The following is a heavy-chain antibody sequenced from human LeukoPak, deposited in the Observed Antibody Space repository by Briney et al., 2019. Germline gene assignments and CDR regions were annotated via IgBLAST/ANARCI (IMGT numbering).Heavy chain of an antibody. Sequence: GGSLRLSCAASGFTFSTYVMSWVRQAPGKGLEGVSAINCSGGSTYYADSVKGRFTISRDNSKNTLYLQMNSLGADDTAVYYCARDTGDPTYYGYVWGAFDIWGQGTMVTVSS. D-gene: IGHD3-16*01. CDR3: ARDTGDPTYYGYVWGAFDI. J-gene: IGHJ3*02. CDR1: GFTFSTYV. CDR2: INCSGGST. V-gene: IGHV3-23*01.